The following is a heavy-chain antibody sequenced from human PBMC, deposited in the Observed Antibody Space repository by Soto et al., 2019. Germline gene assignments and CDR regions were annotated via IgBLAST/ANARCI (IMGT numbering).Heavy chain of an antibody. Sequence: QVQLVQSGAEVKKPGSSVKVSCKASGGTFSSYTISWVRQAPGQGLEWMGRIIPILGIANYAQKFQGRVTITAHKSTSTAYMELSSLRSEDTAVYYCARDLRYCSGGSCYNWFDPWGQGTLVTVSS. D-gene: IGHD2-15*01. J-gene: IGHJ5*02. CDR1: GGTFSSYT. CDR2: IIPILGIA. CDR3: ARDLRYCSGGSCYNWFDP. V-gene: IGHV1-69*08.